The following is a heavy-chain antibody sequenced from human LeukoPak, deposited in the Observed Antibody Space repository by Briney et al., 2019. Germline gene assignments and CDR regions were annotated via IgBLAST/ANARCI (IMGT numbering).Heavy chain of an antibody. CDR3: AKCRFWSGPDY. J-gene: IGHJ4*02. CDR1: GFTFNHYW. CDR2: IKQDGSEK. V-gene: IGHV3-7*03. Sequence: PGGSLRLSCAASGFTFNHYWMTWVRQAPERELEWVANIKQDGSEKYYVDSVKGRFTVSRDNAKNSVYLQMNSLRAEDTAVYYCAKCRFWSGPDYWGQGTLVTVSS. D-gene: IGHD3-3*01.